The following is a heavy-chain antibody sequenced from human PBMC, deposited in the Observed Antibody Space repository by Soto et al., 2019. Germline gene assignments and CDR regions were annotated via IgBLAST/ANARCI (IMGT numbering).Heavy chain of an antibody. V-gene: IGHV1-8*01. J-gene: IGHJ4*02. Sequence: ASVKVCCKASGYTFTSYDIDWVRHATGQGLEWMGWMNPNSGNTVYAQKFQGRVTMTRNTSISTAYMELSSLRSEETAVYYCARGRYRDYGDYDFDYWGQGTLVTVSS. D-gene: IGHD4-17*01. CDR1: GYTFTSYD. CDR3: ARGRYRDYGDYDFDY. CDR2: MNPNSGNT.